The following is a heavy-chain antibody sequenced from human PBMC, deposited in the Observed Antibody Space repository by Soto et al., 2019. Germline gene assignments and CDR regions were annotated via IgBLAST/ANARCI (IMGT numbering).Heavy chain of an antibody. J-gene: IGHJ6*02. Sequence: GPTLVNPTETLPLTCTVSGFSLTTGKMGVSWIRQPPGKALEWLAHIFSDNERSYSTSLQGRLTISKDTSGSQVVLSMTNVDPVDTATYYCARMNVDSYQFYYAMDVWGQGTTVTVS. CDR2: IFSDNER. CDR1: GFSLTTGKMG. V-gene: IGHV2-26*01. D-gene: IGHD4-17*01. CDR3: ARMNVDSYQFYYAMDV.